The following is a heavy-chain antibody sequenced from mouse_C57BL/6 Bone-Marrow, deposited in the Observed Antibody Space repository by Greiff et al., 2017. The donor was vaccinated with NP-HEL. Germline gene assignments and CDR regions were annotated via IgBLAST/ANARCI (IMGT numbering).Heavy chain of an antibody. CDR2: ISSGSSTI. Sequence: DVKLVESGGGLVKPGGSLKLSCAASGFTFSDYGMHWVRQAPEKGLEWVAYISSGSSTIYYADTVKGRFTISRDNAKNTLFLQMTSLRSEDTAMYYCARNYGSSYPYFDYWGQGTTLTVSS. V-gene: IGHV5-17*01. CDR3: ARNYGSSYPYFDY. J-gene: IGHJ2*01. CDR1: GFTFSDYG. D-gene: IGHD1-1*01.